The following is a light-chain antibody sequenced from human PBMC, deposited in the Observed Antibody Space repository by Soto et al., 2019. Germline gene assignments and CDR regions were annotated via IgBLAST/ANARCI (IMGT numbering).Light chain of an antibody. CDR2: DAS. J-gene: IGKJ5*01. V-gene: IGKV3-11*01. CDR1: QSVSSY. CDR3: QQRRNRTT. Sequence: EIVLTQSPATPSLSPGERSNLSCRAQQSVSSYLAWYQQKHGQAPRLLIYDASNMATGIPARFSGSGSGTDFPLNISSLDPEDFAVYYCQQRRNRTTFGQGTRLEIK.